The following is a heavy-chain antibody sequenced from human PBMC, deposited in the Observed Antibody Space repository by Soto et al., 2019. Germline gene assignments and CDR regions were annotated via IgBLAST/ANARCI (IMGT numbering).Heavy chain of an antibody. CDR1: GGSFSGYY. CDR2: INHSGST. J-gene: IGHJ6*02. V-gene: IGHV4-34*01. D-gene: IGHD5-18*01. Sequence: SETLSLTCAVYGGSFSGYYWSWIRQPPGKGLEWIGEINHSGSTNYNPSLKSRVTISVDTSKNQFSLKLSSVTAADTAVYYCAKSGYSYGLGGMDVWGQGTTVTVSS. CDR3: AKSGYSYGLGGMDV.